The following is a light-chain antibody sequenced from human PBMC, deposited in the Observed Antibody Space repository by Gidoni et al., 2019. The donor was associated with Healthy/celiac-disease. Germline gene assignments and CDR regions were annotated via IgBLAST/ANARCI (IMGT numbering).Light chain of an antibody. J-gene: IGLJ2*01. CDR2: EVS. Sequence: QSALTQPASVSGSPGQSITISCTGTSSDVGGYNYVSWYQQHPGKAPKLMIYEVSNRPSGVSNRVSGSKSGNTASLTISVLQADDEADYYCSSYTSSSTPGFGGGTKLTVL. CDR1: SSDVGGYNY. CDR3: SSYTSSSTPG. V-gene: IGLV2-14*01.